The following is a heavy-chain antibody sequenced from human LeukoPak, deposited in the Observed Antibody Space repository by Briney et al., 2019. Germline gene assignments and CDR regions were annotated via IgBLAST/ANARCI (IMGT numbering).Heavy chain of an antibody. CDR2: INPNSGGT. V-gene: IGHV1-2*06. J-gene: IGHJ4*02. CDR3: ASFSLREPLDY. CDR1: GYTFTGNY. Sequence: ASVKVSCKASGYTFTGNYMHWVRQAPGQGLEWMGRINPNSGGTNYAQKFQGRVTMTTDTSISTAYMELSRLRSDDTAVYYCASFSLREPLDYWGQGTLVTVSS. D-gene: IGHD1-14*01.